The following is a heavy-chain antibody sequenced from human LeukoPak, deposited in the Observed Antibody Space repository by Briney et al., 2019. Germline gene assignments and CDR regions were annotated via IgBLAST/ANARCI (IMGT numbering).Heavy chain of an antibody. V-gene: IGHV4-39*07. CDR3: ARARANWGGFAFDI. CDR1: GGSISSSSYY. CDR2: VYYSGST. Sequence: SETLSLTCTVSGGSISSSSYYWAWIRQPPGKGLDCIGTVYYSGSTYYNPSLKSRVTMSVDTSKNHFSLKLSSVTAADTAVYYCARARANWGGFAFDIWGQGTMVTASS. D-gene: IGHD7-27*01. J-gene: IGHJ3*02.